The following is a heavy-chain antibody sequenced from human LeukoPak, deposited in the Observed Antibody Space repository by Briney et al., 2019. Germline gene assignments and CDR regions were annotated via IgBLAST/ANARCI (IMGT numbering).Heavy chain of an antibody. CDR2: IYYSGST. D-gene: IGHD3-10*01. CDR1: GGSISSYY. V-gene: IGHV4-59*08. J-gene: IGHJ4*02. CDR3: ASNSVYYGSGSYDY. Sequence: SETLSLTCTVSGGSISSYYWSWIRQPPGKGLEWIGYIYYSGSTYYNPSLKSRVTISVHTSKNQFSLKLSSVTAADTAVYYCASNSVYYGSGSYDYWGQGTLVTVSS.